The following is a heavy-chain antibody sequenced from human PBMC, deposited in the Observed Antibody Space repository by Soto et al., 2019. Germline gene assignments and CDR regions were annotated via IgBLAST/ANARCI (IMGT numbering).Heavy chain of an antibody. V-gene: IGHV1-69*12. CDR3: ARDRDYGGKTDY. J-gene: IGHJ4*02. CDR1: GGTFSSYA. Sequence: QVQLVQSGAEVKKPGSSVKVSCKASGGTFSSYAISWVRQAPGQGLEWMGGIIPIFGTANYAQKFQGRVXIXAXXSTSTADMELSSLRSEDTAVYYCARDRDYGGKTDYWGQGTLVTVSS. CDR2: IIPIFGTA. D-gene: IGHD4-17*01.